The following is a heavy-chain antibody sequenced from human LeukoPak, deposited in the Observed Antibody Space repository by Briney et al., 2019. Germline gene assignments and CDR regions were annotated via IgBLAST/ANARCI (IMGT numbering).Heavy chain of an antibody. J-gene: IGHJ4*02. CDR2: ISYDVSNK. Sequence: GGSLRLSCAASGFTFRRFGMHWVRQAPGKGLEWVAVISYDVSNKYYADSVKGRFTISRDNSKNTLYLQMNSMTADDTAVYYCAKDYMPPEYFVSNGYYFDYWGQGTLVTVSS. CDR1: GFTFRRFG. D-gene: IGHD3-9*01. CDR3: AKDYMPPEYFVSNGYYFDY. V-gene: IGHV3-30*18.